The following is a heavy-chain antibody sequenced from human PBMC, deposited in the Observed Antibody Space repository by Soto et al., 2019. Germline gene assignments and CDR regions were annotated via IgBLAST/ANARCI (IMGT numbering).Heavy chain of an antibody. Sequence: QVQLVQSGAEVKKPGASVKVSCKASGYTFTSYDINWVRQATEQGLEWRGWMNPNSGNTGYAQKFQGRVTMTRNTSISTAYMELSSLRSEYTAVYYCARGPEAAAYIYYYDYMDVWGKGTTVTVSS. D-gene: IGHD2-2*01. CDR2: MNPNSGNT. CDR3: ARGPEAAAYIYYYDYMDV. V-gene: IGHV1-8*01. J-gene: IGHJ6*03. CDR1: GYTFTSYD.